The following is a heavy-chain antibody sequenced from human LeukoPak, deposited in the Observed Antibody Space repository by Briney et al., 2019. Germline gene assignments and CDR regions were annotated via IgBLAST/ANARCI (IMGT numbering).Heavy chain of an antibody. CDR2: FDPEDGQT. Sequence: GFFDPEDGQTIYAQKFQGRVTITEDTSTDTAYMELSSLRSEDTAVYYCATMGVYYYDSRDYWGQGTLVTVSS. CDR3: ATMGVYYYDSRDY. J-gene: IGHJ4*02. V-gene: IGHV1-24*01. D-gene: IGHD3-22*01.